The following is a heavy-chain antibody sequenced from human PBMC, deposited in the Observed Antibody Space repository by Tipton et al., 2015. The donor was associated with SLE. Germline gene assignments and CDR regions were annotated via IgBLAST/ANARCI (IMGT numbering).Heavy chain of an antibody. CDR3: ASGSAMSGSYYYFDY. Sequence: TLSLTCAVSGGSISSSNWWSWVRQPPGKGLEWIGEIYHSGSTNYNPSLKSRVTISVDKSKNQFSLKLSSVTAADTAVYYCASGSAMSGSYYYFDYWGQGTLVTVSS. CDR2: IYHSGST. D-gene: IGHD1-26*01. V-gene: IGHV4-4*02. J-gene: IGHJ4*02. CDR1: GGSISSSNW.